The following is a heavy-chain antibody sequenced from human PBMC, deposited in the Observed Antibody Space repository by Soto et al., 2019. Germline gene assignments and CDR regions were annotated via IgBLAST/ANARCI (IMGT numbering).Heavy chain of an antibody. V-gene: IGHV5-10-1*01. CDR3: ASAEWLNYYGMDV. CDR1: GYSFTSYW. CDR2: IDPSDSYT. Sequence: PGESLKISCKGSGYSFTSYWIGWVRQMPGKGLEWMGRIDPSDSYTNYSPSFQGHVTISADKSISTAYLQWSSLKASDTAMYYCASAEWLNYYGMDVWGQGTTVTVSS. J-gene: IGHJ6*02. D-gene: IGHD3-3*01.